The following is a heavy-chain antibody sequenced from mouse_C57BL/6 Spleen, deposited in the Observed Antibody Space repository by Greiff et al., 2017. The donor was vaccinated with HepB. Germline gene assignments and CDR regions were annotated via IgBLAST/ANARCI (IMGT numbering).Heavy chain of an antibody. J-gene: IGHJ2*01. CDR2: ISGGGGNT. CDR3: ARRLGQGNYFDY. D-gene: IGHD4-1*01. V-gene: IGHV5-9*01. Sequence: EVQLVESGGGLVKPGGSLKLSCAASGFTFSSYTMSWVSQTPEKRLGWVATISGGGGNTYYPDSVKGRFTISRDNAKNTLYLQMSSLRSEDTALYYCARRLGQGNYFDYWGQGTTLTVSS. CDR1: GFTFSSYT.